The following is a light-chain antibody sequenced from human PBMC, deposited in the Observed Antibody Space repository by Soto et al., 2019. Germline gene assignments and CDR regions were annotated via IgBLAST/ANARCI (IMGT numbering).Light chain of an antibody. J-gene: IGKJ1*01. V-gene: IGKV1-5*01. CDR1: QSISSW. CDR3: QQYNSYSPT. Sequence: DIQMTQSPSTLSASVGDRVTITCRASQSISSWLAWYQQKTGKAPKLLIYDASSLESGVPSRFSGSGSGTEFTLTISSLQTDDFATYYCQQYNSYSPTFGQGTKVDIK. CDR2: DAS.